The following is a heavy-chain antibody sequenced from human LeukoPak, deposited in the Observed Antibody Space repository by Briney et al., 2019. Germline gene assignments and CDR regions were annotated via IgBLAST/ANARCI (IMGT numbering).Heavy chain of an antibody. Sequence: SETLSLTCTVSGYSISSGHYWGWIRQPPGEGLEWIGSIYHSGSTYYNPSLKSRVTISVDTSKNQFSLKLSSVTAADTTVYYCARGGYVSRGYYYHFDYWGQGTLVTVSS. CDR1: GYSISSGHY. V-gene: IGHV4-38-2*02. CDR2: IYHSGST. D-gene: IGHD3-22*01. J-gene: IGHJ4*02. CDR3: ARGGYVSRGYYYHFDY.